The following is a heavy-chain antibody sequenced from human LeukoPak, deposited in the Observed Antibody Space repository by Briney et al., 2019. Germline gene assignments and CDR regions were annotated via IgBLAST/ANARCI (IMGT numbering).Heavy chain of an antibody. CDR1: GFIFDDCA. J-gene: IGHJ4*02. CDR3: AKADGFFRGYYDH. Sequence: PGGSLRLSCAASGFIFDDCAMHWVRQAPGKGLEWVSGISWNSGSIEYVDSVEGRFTISRDNAKNSLYLQMNSLRAEDTAFYYCAKADGFFRGYYDHWGQGTLVTVSS. D-gene: IGHD5-24*01. CDR2: ISWNSGSI. V-gene: IGHV3-9*01.